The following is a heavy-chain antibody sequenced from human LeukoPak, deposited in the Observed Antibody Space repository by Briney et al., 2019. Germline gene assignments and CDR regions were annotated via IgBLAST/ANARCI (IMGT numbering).Heavy chain of an antibody. CDR1: GFSLSTHW. CDR3: AKEYPKYYYDSSAPNGY. Sequence: GGSLRLSCAASGFSLSTHWMSWVRQAPGKGLEWVANIKEDGSEKFCVDSVKGRFIISRDNAKNSLYLQMNSLRVEDSAVYHCAKEYPKYYYDSSAPNGYWGQGTLVTVSS. CDR2: IKEDGSEK. D-gene: IGHD3-22*01. J-gene: IGHJ4*02. V-gene: IGHV3-7*04.